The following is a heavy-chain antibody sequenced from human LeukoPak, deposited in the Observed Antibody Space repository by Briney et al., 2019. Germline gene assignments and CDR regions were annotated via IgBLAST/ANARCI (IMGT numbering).Heavy chain of an antibody. CDR1: GFTFSSYE. CDR3: ARPDQEDTYGLGAFDI. Sequence: GGSLRLSCAASGFTFSSYEMNWVRQAPGKGLEWVSYISSSGSTIYYADSVKGRFTISRDNAKNSLYLQMNSLRAEDTAVYYCARPDQEDTYGLGAFDIWGQGTMVTVSS. CDR2: ISSSGSTI. J-gene: IGHJ3*02. V-gene: IGHV3-48*03. D-gene: IGHD5-18*01.